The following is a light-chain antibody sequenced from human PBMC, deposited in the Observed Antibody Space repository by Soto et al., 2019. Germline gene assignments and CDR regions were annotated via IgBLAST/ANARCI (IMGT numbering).Light chain of an antibody. CDR3: SSYTTSNTRQIV. CDR1: SSDVGGYNY. Sequence: QSVLTQPASVSGSPGQSLTISCTGTSSDVGGYNYVSWYQHHPGKAPKLMIYDVSNRPSGVSNRFSGSKSGNTASLTISGLQPEDEADYYCSSYTTSNTRQIVFGTGTKLTVL. CDR2: DVS. J-gene: IGLJ1*01. V-gene: IGLV2-14*03.